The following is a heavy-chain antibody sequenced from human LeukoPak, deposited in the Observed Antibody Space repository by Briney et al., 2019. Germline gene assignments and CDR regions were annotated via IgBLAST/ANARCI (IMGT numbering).Heavy chain of an antibody. V-gene: IGHV4-39*01. CDR3: ARHFRAGSVVVVPAATKFDY. CDR1: GGSISSSSYY. D-gene: IGHD2-2*01. Sequence: SETLSLTCTVSGGSISSSSYYWGWIRQPPGKGLEWIGSIYYSGSTYYNPSLKSRVTISVDTSKNQFSLELSSVTAADTAVYYCARHFRAGSVVVVPAATKFDYWGQGTLVTVSS. J-gene: IGHJ4*02. CDR2: IYYSGST.